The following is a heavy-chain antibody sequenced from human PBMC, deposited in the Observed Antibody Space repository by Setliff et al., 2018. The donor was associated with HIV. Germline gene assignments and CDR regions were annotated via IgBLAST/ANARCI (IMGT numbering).Heavy chain of an antibody. J-gene: IGHJ5*02. Sequence: GASVKVSCKASGYTFTSYGISWVRQAPGQGLEWMGWISAYNGNTNYAQKLQGRVTMTTDTSTSTAYMELRSLRSDDTAVYYCARAKTIGSSALFPDPWGQGTLVTVSS. CDR3: ARAKTIGSSALFPDP. D-gene: IGHD2-2*03. V-gene: IGHV1-18*01. CDR2: ISAYNGNT. CDR1: GYTFTSYG.